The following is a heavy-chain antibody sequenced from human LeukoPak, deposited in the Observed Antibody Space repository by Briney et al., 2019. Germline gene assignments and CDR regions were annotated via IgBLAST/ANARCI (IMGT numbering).Heavy chain of an antibody. V-gene: IGHV3-23*01. CDR1: GFTFSSYA. J-gene: IGHJ4*02. CDR2: ISISGENT. CDR3: ARLISTSSSRFSDY. D-gene: IGHD6-6*01. Sequence: GGSLRLSCAASGFTFSSYAMSWVRQAPGRGLEWVSAISISGENTYYADSVKGRFTISRDTSRNTLYLQMHSLRAEDTAVYYCARLISTSSSRFSDYWGQGTLVTVSS.